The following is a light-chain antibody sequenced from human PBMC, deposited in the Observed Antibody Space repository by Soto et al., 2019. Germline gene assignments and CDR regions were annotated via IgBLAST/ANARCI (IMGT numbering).Light chain of an antibody. CDR1: QSVNSN. CDR3: QQRSNWPPA. Sequence: EIVMTQSPATLSVSPGERATLSCRASQSVNSNLAWYQQKPGQAPRLLIYGASTRATGIPARFSGSGSGTDFTLTISSLEPEDFAVYYCQQRSNWPPAFGQGTRLEIK. V-gene: IGKV3-11*01. CDR2: GAS. J-gene: IGKJ5*01.